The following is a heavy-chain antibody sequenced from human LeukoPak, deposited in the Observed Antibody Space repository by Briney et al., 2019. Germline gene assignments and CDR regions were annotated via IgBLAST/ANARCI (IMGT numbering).Heavy chain of an antibody. Sequence: GRSLRLSCAASGFSFSSYGMHWVRQAPGKGLEWVAVIWYDGTNKYYADSVKGRFTISRDNSKNTLHLQMNSLRAEDTAVYYCARDQRGFSYSKYYFDYWGQGTLVTVSS. J-gene: IGHJ4*02. D-gene: IGHD5-18*01. V-gene: IGHV3-33*01. CDR2: IWYDGTNK. CDR3: ARDQRGFSYSKYYFDY. CDR1: GFSFSSYG.